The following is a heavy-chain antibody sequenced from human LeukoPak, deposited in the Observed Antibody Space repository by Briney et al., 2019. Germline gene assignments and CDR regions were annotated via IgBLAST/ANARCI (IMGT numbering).Heavy chain of an antibody. CDR2: ISYDGSNK. CDR1: GFTFSSYA. V-gene: IGHV3-30*04. J-gene: IGHJ4*02. CDR3: AKGVRSGSYVWFSY. D-gene: IGHD1-26*01. Sequence: GGSLRLSCAASGFTFSSYAMHWVRQAPGKGLEWVAVISYDGSNKYYADSVKGRFTISRDNSKNTLYLQMNSLRAEDTAVYYCAKGVRSGSYVWFSYWGQGTLVTVSS.